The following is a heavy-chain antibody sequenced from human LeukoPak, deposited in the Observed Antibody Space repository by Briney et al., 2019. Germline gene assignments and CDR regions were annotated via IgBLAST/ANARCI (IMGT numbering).Heavy chain of an antibody. CDR1: GGSMSSYF. CDR3: ARGYSTGSKSFSLYYYMDV. Sequence: SETLSLTCTVSGGSMSSYFWSWIRQPPGKGLEWIGYVYYSGSTNKNPSLKSRLSISVDTSKNQFSLRLSSVTAADTAVYYCARGYSTGSKSFSLYYYMDVWGKATTVSVSS. J-gene: IGHJ6*03. V-gene: IGHV4-59*01. D-gene: IGHD6-19*01. CDR2: VYYSGST.